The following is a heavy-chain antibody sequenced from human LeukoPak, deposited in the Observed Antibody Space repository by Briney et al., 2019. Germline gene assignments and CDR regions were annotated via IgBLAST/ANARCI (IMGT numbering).Heavy chain of an antibody. J-gene: IGHJ4*01. CDR1: GFTFNDYY. V-gene: IGHV3-11*06. CDR3: ARDLDGDRGSGADY. Sequence: GGSLRLSCAASGFTFNDYYMSWIRQAPGKGLEWVSYISSSSSYTNYADSVKGRFTISRDNAKNSLYLQMNSLRAEDTAVYYCARDLDGDRGSGADYWAQGTLVTVSS. D-gene: IGHD4-17*01. CDR2: ISSSSSYT.